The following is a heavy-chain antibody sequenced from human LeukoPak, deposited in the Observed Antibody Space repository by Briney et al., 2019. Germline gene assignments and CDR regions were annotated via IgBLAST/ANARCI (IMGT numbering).Heavy chain of an antibody. D-gene: IGHD6-19*01. CDR2: ISGSGGST. J-gene: IGHJ4*02. V-gene: IGHV3-23*01. CDR1: GFTVSSNY. CDR3: ATIAVAGR. Sequence: GGSLRLSCAASGFTVSSNYMSWVRQAPGKGLEWVSAISGSGGSTYYADSVKGRLTISRDNSKNTLYLQMNSLRAEDTAVYYCATIAVAGRWGQGTLVTVSS.